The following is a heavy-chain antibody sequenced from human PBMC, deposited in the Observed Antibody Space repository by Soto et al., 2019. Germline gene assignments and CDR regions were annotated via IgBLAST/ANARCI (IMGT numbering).Heavy chain of an antibody. CDR2: VGPAGDT. D-gene: IGHD1-26*01. V-gene: IGHV3-13*01. CDR1: GFTFSSYD. Sequence: EVQLVESGGGFVQPGGSLRLSCAASGFTFSSYDMHWVRQVIGKGLEWVAAVGPAGDTHYADSVKGRFIISRENVKNSMFLQMNSLGADDTAVYYCVRAGGVGATWSWFNPWGQGSLVTVSS. CDR3: VRAGGVGATWSWFNP. J-gene: IGHJ5*02.